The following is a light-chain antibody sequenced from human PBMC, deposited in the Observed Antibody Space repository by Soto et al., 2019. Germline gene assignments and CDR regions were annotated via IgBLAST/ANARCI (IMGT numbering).Light chain of an antibody. CDR2: DAS. Sequence: DIQMTQSPSSLSASVGDRVTITCQASQDISNYLNWYQQKPGKAPKLLIYDASNLETGVPSRLSGSGSGTDFTFTFSSLQPEDIATYYCQQYDNLPWTFGQGTKVEIK. J-gene: IGKJ1*01. V-gene: IGKV1-33*01. CDR3: QQYDNLPWT. CDR1: QDISNY.